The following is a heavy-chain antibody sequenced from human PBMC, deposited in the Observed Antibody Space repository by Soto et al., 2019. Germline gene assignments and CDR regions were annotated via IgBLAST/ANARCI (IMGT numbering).Heavy chain of an antibody. CDR2: IIPIFGTA. D-gene: IGHD2-2*01. Sequence: SVKVSSKASGGTFSSYAISWVRQAPGQGLEWMGGIIPIFGTANYAQKFQGRVTITADESTSTAYMELSSLKSEDTAVYYCARVVEKCSSTSCYVGNEGGDYYYGMDVWGQGTTVTVSS. CDR1: GGTFSSYA. CDR3: ARVVEKCSSTSCYVGNEGGDYYYGMDV. J-gene: IGHJ6*02. V-gene: IGHV1-69*13.